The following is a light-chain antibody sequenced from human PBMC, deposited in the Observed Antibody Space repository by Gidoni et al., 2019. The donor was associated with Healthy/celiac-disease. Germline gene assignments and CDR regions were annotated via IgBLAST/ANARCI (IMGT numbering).Light chain of an antibody. CDR2: EVS. J-gene: IGLJ1*01. V-gene: IGLV2-14*01. CDR3: SSYTSSSTSYV. Sequence: QSALTQPASVSGSPGKSITISCTGTSSDVCGYNYVSWYQQHPGKAPKLMIYEVSNRPSGVSNRFSGSKSGNTASLTISGLQAEDEADYYCSSYTSSSTSYVFGTGTKVTVL. CDR1: SSDVCGYNY.